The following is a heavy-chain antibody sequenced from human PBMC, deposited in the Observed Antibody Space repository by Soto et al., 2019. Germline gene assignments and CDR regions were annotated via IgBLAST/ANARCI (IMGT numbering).Heavy chain of an antibody. D-gene: IGHD6-6*01. V-gene: IGHV4-61*05. CDR2: IYYSGST. CDR1: GGSITSSSYY. CDR3: ARVNSSSIRYFDD. J-gene: IGHJ4*02. Sequence: SETLSLTCAVSGGSITSSSYYWSWIRQPPGKGLEWIGYIYYSGSTNYNPSLKSRVTISVDTSKNQFSLKLSSVTAADTAVYYCARVNSSSIRYFDDWGQGTLVTVSS.